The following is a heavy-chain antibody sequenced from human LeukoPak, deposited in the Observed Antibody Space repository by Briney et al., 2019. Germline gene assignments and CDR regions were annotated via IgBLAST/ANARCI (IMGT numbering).Heavy chain of an antibody. CDR1: GGTFSSYA. Sequence: GASVKVSCKASGGTFSSYAISWVRQAPGQGLEWMGRIIPILGIANYAQKFQGRVTITADKSTSTVYMELSSLRSEDTAVYYCARDPGIAVAAVNDAFDIWGQGTMVTVSS. CDR2: IIPILGIA. J-gene: IGHJ3*02. CDR3: ARDPGIAVAAVNDAFDI. D-gene: IGHD6-19*01. V-gene: IGHV1-69*04.